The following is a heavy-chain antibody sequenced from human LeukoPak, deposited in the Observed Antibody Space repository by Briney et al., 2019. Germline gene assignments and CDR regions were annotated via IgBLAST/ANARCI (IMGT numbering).Heavy chain of an antibody. CDR2: IYYSGST. CDR3: ATNSSGWVFDY. V-gene: IGHV4-39*01. D-gene: IGHD6-19*01. Sequence: SETLSLTCTVSGGSISNSRYYWGWIPQPPGKGLEWIGSIYYSGSTHYTPSLKSRVTISVDTSKNQFSLKLSSVTAADTAVYYCATNSSGWVFDYWGQGTQVTVSS. J-gene: IGHJ4*02. CDR1: GGSISNSRYY.